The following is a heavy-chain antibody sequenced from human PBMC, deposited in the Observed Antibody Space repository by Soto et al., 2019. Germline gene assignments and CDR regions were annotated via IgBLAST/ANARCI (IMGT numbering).Heavy chain of an antibody. CDR1: GGSFSGYY. CDR2: GNHSGGI. D-gene: IGHD3-22*01. CDR3: GGRNGYYSGIGY. J-gene: IGHJ4*02. V-gene: IGHV4-34*02. Sequence: QVQLQQWGAGLLKPSETLSLTCVVYGGSFSGYYWSWIRQPPGKGLEWFGEGNHSGGIDYSPTLKSRGTISVGTSKNQFSLKVGSVTAADTAVYYCGGRNGYYSGIGYWGQGNLVSVSS.